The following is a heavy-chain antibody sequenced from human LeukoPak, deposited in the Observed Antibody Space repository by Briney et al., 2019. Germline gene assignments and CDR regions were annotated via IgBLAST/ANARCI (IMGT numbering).Heavy chain of an antibody. V-gene: IGHV4-34*01. CDR1: GGSFSGYY. D-gene: IGHD3-22*01. Sequence: SETLSLTCAVYGGSFSGYYWSWIRQPPGKGLEWIGEINHSGSTNYNPSLKSRVTISVDTSKNQFSLKLSSLTAADTAVYYCARGQDFYDSSGYLIVPFDIWGQGTMVTVSS. CDR2: INHSGST. J-gene: IGHJ3*02. CDR3: ARGQDFYDSSGYLIVPFDI.